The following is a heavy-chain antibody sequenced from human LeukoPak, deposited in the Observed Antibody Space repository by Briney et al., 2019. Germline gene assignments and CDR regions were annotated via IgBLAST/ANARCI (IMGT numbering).Heavy chain of an antibody. CDR3: ASTSGRRNLYDY. J-gene: IGHJ4*02. D-gene: IGHD6-19*01. CDR2: INHSGST. Sequence: SKTLSLTCAVYGGSFSGYYWSWIRQPPGKGLEWIGEINHSGSTNYNPSLKSRVTISVDTSKNQFSLKLSSVTAADTAVYYCASTSGRRNLYDYWGQGTLVTVSS. CDR1: GGSFSGYY. V-gene: IGHV4-34*01.